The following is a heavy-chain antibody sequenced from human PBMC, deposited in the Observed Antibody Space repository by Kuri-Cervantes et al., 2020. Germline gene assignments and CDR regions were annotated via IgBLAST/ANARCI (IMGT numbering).Heavy chain of an antibody. D-gene: IGHD6-13*01. Sequence: SETLSLTCTVSGGSISSYYWSWIRQPAGKGLEWIGRIYTSGSTNYNPSLKSRVTMSVDTSKNQFSLKLSSVTAADTAVYYCARGRSSWYSSRPTTWYYYYGMDVWGQGTTVTGAS. V-gene: IGHV4-4*07. CDR1: GGSISSYY. CDR3: ARGRSSWYSSRPTTWYYYYGMDV. J-gene: IGHJ6*01. CDR2: IYTSGST.